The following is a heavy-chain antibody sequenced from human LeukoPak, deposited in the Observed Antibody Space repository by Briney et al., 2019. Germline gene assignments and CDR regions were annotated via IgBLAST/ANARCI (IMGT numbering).Heavy chain of an antibody. Sequence: ASVTVSCKASGYTFTGYYMHWVRQAPGQGLEWMGWINPNSGGTNYAQKFQGRVTMTRDTSISTAYMELSRLRSDDTAVYYCARDPSQYYDFWSGPKGFFDYWGQGTLVTVSS. CDR2: INPNSGGT. D-gene: IGHD3-3*01. V-gene: IGHV1-2*02. J-gene: IGHJ4*02. CDR1: GYTFTGYY. CDR3: ARDPSQYYDFWSGPKGFFDY.